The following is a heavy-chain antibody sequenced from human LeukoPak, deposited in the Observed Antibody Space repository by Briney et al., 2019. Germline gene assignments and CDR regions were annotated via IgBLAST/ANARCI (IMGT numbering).Heavy chain of an antibody. CDR2: IRYDETTK. Sequence: GGSLRLSCAASGFTFSDYGLHWVRQAPGKGLEWVAFIRYDETTKYYADSVKGRFTISRDNSKNTLYLQMTSLRAEDTAVYYCAKTGFQWGYYYYYMDVWGKGTTVTVSS. CDR1: GFTFSDYG. D-gene: IGHD1-14*01. V-gene: IGHV3-30*02. J-gene: IGHJ6*03. CDR3: AKTGFQWGYYYYYMDV.